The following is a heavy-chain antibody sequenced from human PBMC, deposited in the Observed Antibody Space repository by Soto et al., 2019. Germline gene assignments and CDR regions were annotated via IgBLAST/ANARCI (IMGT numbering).Heavy chain of an antibody. J-gene: IGHJ5*02. D-gene: IGHD4-17*01. CDR3: ARADDFGDYGNWFNP. CDR1: GGSISSGGYY. V-gene: IGHV4-31*02. CDR2: IYYSGST. Sequence: SETLSLTCTVSGGSISSGGYYWSWIRQHPGKGLEWIGYIYYSGSTYYNPSLKSRVTISVDTSKNQFSLKLSSVTAADTVLYYCARADDFGDYGNWFNPWGQGTLVTVSS.